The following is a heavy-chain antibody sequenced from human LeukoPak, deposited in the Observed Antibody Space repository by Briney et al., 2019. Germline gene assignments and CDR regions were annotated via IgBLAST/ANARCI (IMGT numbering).Heavy chain of an antibody. Sequence: PSETLSLTCTVSGGSISSYYWSWIRQPAGKGLEWIGRIYTSGSTNYNPSLKSRVTMSVDTSKNQFSLKLSSVTAADTAVYYCARDGAQYDSLDYEGEYYYYFGMDVWGQGATVTVSS. CDR1: GGSISSYY. CDR2: IYTSGST. D-gene: IGHD3-22*01. V-gene: IGHV4-4*07. CDR3: ARDGAQYDSLDYEGEYYYYFGMDV. J-gene: IGHJ6*02.